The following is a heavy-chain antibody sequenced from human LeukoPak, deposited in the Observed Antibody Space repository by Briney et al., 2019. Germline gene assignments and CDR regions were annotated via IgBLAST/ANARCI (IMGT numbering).Heavy chain of an antibody. Sequence: SETLSLTCAVYGGSFSGYYWSWTRQPPGKGLEWIGEINHSGSTDYNPSLKSRVTISVDTSKNQFSLKLSSVTAADTAVYYCARVKPRYYGSGHSDYWGQGTLVTVSS. V-gene: IGHV4-34*01. CDR3: ARVKPRYYGSGHSDY. J-gene: IGHJ4*02. CDR1: GGSFSGYY. D-gene: IGHD3-10*01. CDR2: INHSGST.